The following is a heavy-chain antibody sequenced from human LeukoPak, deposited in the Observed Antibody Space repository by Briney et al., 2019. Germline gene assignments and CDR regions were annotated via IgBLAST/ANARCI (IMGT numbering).Heavy chain of an antibody. Sequence: GASLRLSCAASGFTFDDYAMHWVRQAPGKGLEWVSGISWNSGSIGYADSVKGRFTISRDNAKNSLYLQMNSLRAEDTALYYCAKARAGGPYSSSWYVLDYWGQGTLVTVSS. V-gene: IGHV3-9*01. D-gene: IGHD6-13*01. CDR1: GFTFDDYA. CDR2: ISWNSGSI. J-gene: IGHJ4*02. CDR3: AKARAGGPYSSSWYVLDY.